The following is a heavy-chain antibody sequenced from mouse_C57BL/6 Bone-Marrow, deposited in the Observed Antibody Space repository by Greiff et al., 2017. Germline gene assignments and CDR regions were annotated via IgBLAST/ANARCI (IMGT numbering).Heavy chain of an antibody. CDR2: IHPNSGST. Sequence: QVQLQQPGAELVKPGASVKLSCKASGYTFTSYWMHWVKQRPGQGLEWIGMIHPNSGSTNYNEKFKSKATLTVDKSSSTAYMHLSSLTSEDSAVYYCARRDYYGSTRAWFAYWGQGTLVTVSA. J-gene: IGHJ3*01. CDR1: GYTFTSYW. V-gene: IGHV1-64*01. D-gene: IGHD1-1*01. CDR3: ARRDYYGSTRAWFAY.